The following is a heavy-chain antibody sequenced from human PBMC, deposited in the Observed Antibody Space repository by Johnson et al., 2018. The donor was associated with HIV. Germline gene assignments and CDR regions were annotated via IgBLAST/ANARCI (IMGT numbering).Heavy chain of an antibody. CDR1: GLTLTTII. CDR3: AKYDRFAFDI. Sequence: QVQLVESGGGVVQPGGSLRVSCAVSGLTLTTIIVHWARQAPGKGLEWVSLISHDGTTTAYADSVKGRFIISRDNGRNSLYLQMNNLRAEDTAVYFCAKYDRFAFDIWGQGTMITVSS. CDR2: ISHDGTTT. J-gene: IGHJ3*02. D-gene: IGHD3-16*01. V-gene: IGHV3-30*04.